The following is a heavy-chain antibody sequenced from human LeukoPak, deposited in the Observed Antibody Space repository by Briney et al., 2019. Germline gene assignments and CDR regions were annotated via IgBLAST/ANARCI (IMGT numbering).Heavy chain of an antibody. J-gene: IGHJ6*03. CDR1: GYTFTSYD. V-gene: IGHV1-8*03. Sequence: EASVKVSCKASGYTFTSYDINWVRQATGQGLEWMGWMNTNSGNTGYAQKFQGRVTITRNTSISTAYMELSSLRSEDTAVYYCARVGSSSWFSPYYYYYYMDVWGKGTTVTVSS. D-gene: IGHD6-13*01. CDR3: ARVGSSSWFSPYYYYYYMDV. CDR2: MNTNSGNT.